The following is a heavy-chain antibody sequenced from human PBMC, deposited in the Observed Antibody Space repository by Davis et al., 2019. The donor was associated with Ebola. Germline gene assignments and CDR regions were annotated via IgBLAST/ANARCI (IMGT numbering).Heavy chain of an antibody. V-gene: IGHV4-34*01. Sequence: MPGGSLRPSCAVYGGDGSGYHWSWTRQPPGKGLQWPGDPNHRGSTNYNPSLKSRVTIAVDSSKNQFSLKLSSVTAADTAVYYGERANYDFWSGYYNWFDTWGQGPLVTVSS. CDR1: GGDGSGYH. CDR3: ERANYDFWSGYYNWFDT. J-gene: IGHJ5*02. CDR2: PNHRGST. D-gene: IGHD3-3*01.